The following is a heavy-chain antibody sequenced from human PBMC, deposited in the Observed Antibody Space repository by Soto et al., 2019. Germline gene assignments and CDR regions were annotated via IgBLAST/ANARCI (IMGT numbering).Heavy chain of an antibody. Sequence: SVKVSCKASGFTFTSSAVQWVRQARGQRLEWIGWIVVGSGNTNYAQKFQERVTITRDMSTSTAYMELSSLRSEDTAVYYCAADTTNPSVSVYWGQGTLVTVSS. D-gene: IGHD2-8*01. CDR2: IVVGSGNT. J-gene: IGHJ4*02. CDR3: AADTTNPSVSVY. V-gene: IGHV1-58*01. CDR1: GFTFTSSA.